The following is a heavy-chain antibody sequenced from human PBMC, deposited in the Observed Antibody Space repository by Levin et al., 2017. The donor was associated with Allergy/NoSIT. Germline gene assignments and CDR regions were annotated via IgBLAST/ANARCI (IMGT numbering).Heavy chain of an antibody. D-gene: IGHD3-9*01. CDR2: IYYSGST. V-gene: IGHV4-39*01. CDR3: ARHRYYDILTGRGDAFDI. CDR1: GGSISSSSYY. J-gene: IGHJ3*02. Sequence: PSETLSLTCTVSGGSISSSSYYWGWIRQPPGKGLEWIGSIYYSGSTYYNPSLKSRVTISVDTSKNQFSLKLSSVTAADTAVYYCARHRYYDILTGRGDAFDIWGQGTMVTVSS.